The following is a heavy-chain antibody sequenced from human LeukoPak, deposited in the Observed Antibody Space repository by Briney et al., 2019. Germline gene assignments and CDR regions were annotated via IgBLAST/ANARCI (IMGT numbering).Heavy chain of an antibody. D-gene: IGHD3-22*01. CDR1: GYTFTSYY. Sequence: ASVKVSCKASGYTFTSYYMHWVRQAPGQGLEWMGIINPSGGSTSYAQKFQGRVTMTRDMSTSTVYMELSSLRSEDTAVYYCARGRPYYYHSSGYYEDAFDIWGQGTMVTVSS. J-gene: IGHJ3*02. CDR2: INPSGGST. CDR3: ARGRPYYYHSSGYYEDAFDI. V-gene: IGHV1-46*01.